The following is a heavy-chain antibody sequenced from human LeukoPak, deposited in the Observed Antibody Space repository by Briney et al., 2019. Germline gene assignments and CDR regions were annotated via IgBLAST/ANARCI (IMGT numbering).Heavy chain of an antibody. J-gene: IGHJ4*02. CDR3: ARASPVGSGYYYFDY. D-gene: IGHD3-22*01. CDR2: IIPILGIA. Sequence: GASVKVSCKASGGTFSSYTISWVRQAPGQGLEWMGRIIPILGIANNAQKFQGRVTITADKSTSTAYMELSSLRSEDTAVYYCARASPVGSGYYYFDYWGQGTLVTVSS. V-gene: IGHV1-69*02. CDR1: GGTFSSYT.